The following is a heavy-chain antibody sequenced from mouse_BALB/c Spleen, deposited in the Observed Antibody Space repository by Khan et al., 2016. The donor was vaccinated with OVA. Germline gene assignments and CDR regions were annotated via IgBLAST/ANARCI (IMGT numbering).Heavy chain of an antibody. CDR1: GYTFTSYT. Sequence: QVQLQQSGAELARPGASVKMSCKASGYTFTSYTIHWIKKRPGQGLEWIGYINPGNGYTNYNQKFKDRATLTTDKSSTKAYLQLSSLTSDDSAVYNCVRDGAYHRNDGWFAYWGQGTLVTVSA. D-gene: IGHD2-14*01. CDR3: VRDGAYHRNDGWFAY. J-gene: IGHJ3*01. V-gene: IGHV1-4*01. CDR2: INPGNGYT.